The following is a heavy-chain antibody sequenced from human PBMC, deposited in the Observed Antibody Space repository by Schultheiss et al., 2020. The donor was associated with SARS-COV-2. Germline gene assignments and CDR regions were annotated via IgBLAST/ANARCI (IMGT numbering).Heavy chain of an antibody. V-gene: IGHV3-30*01. CDR1: GFTFSGSA. J-gene: IGHJ4*02. CDR3: AKDRGSSSSNFDY. Sequence: GESLKISCAASGFTFSGSAMHWVRQAPGKGLEWVAVISYDGSNKYYADSVKGRFTISRDNAKNSLYLQMNSLRAEDTALYYCAKDRGSSSSNFDYWGQGTLVTVSS. D-gene: IGHD6-6*01. CDR2: ISYDGSNK.